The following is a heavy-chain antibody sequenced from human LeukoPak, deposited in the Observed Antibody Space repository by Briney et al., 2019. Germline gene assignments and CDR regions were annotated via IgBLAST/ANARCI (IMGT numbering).Heavy chain of an antibody. Sequence: GGSLRLSCAASGFTFRNYVIHWVRQAPGKGLEWVANIKQDGSEKYYVDSVKGRFTISRDNAKNSLYLQMNSLRAEDTAVYYCARVVGSSSWYESYYFDYWGQGTLVTVSS. CDR3: ARVVGSSSWYESYYFDY. CDR2: IKQDGSEK. D-gene: IGHD6-13*01. J-gene: IGHJ4*02. CDR1: GFTFRNYV. V-gene: IGHV3-7*01.